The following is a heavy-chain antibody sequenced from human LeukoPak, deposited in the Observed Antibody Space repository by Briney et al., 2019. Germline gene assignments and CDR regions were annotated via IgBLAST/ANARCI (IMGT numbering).Heavy chain of an antibody. CDR3: AKGRYDSSGYYHDY. D-gene: IGHD3-22*01. CDR1: GFTFSSYS. Sequence: GGSLRLSCAASGFTFSSYSMNWVRQAPGKGLEWVSSISSSSSYIYYADSVKGRFTISRDNAKNTLYLQMNSLRAEDTAVYYCAKGRYDSSGYYHDYWGQGTLVTVSS. J-gene: IGHJ4*02. V-gene: IGHV3-21*04. CDR2: ISSSSSYI.